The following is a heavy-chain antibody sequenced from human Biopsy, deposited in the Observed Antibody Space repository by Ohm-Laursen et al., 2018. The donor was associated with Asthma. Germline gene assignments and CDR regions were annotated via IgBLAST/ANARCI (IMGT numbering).Heavy chain of an antibody. V-gene: IGHV1-69*01. CDR3: ARKAGSCISKTCYSLDF. Sequence: SSVKVSCKSLGGTFNTYVIGWVRQAPGQGLEWMGGINSVFGTTTYPQKFQDRVTITADDSTSTVYVELSSLRSEDTAVYYCARKAGSCISKTCYSLDFWGQGTLVTVSS. CDR2: INSVFGTT. CDR1: GGTFNTYV. J-gene: IGHJ4*02. D-gene: IGHD2-2*01.